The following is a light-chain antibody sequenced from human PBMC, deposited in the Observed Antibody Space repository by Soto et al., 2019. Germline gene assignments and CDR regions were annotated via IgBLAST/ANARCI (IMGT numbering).Light chain of an antibody. V-gene: IGLV1-40*01. Sequence: QSVLTQPPSVSGAPGQRVSISCTGSSSNIGAGYNVHWYQQLPGTAPKLLIYDNNNRPSGVPDRFSGSKSGTSASLAITGLQAEDEADYYSQSYDTSLGGFYVFGTGTKVTVL. CDR2: DNN. CDR1: SSNIGAGYN. CDR3: QSYDTSLGGFYV. J-gene: IGLJ1*01.